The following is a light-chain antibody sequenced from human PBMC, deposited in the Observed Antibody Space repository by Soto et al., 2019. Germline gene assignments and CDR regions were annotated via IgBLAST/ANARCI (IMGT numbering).Light chain of an antibody. CDR3: AAWDDSLNGVV. CDR2: DVS. J-gene: IGLJ2*01. V-gene: IGLV2-11*01. Sequence: QSALTQPRSVSGSPGQSVTISCTGTSSDVGSYSYVSWYQQHPGKAPKLMIYDVSQRPSGVPDRFSGSKSANTASLTISGLQAEDEADYYCAAWDDSLNGVVFGGGTKLTVL. CDR1: SSDVGSYSY.